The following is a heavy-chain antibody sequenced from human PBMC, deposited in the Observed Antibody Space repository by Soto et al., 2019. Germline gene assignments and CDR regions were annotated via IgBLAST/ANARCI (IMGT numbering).Heavy chain of an antibody. CDR3: TTVRTY. Sequence: EVQLVESGGGLVKPGGSFRLSCAASGFIFTNTWMNWVRQAPGKGLEWVGRIKSKTDGGTTDYAAPVKGRFTISRDDSRNTLYLYMNGLRAEDTAVYYCTTVRTYWGQGTLVTVSS. CDR1: GFIFTNTW. J-gene: IGHJ4*02. V-gene: IGHV3-15*07. CDR2: IKSKTDGGTT.